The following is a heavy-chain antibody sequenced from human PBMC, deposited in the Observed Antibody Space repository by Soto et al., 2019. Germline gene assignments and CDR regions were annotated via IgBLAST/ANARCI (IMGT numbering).Heavy chain of an antibody. CDR2: TNPNSGGT. CDR3: AREAYYDFWSGYPDYYGMDV. D-gene: IGHD3-3*01. J-gene: IGHJ6*02. Sequence: ASVKVSCKASGYTFTGYYMHWVRQAPGQGLEWMGWTNPNSGGTNYAQKFQGRVTMTRDTSISTAYMELSRLRSDDTAVYYCAREAYYDFWSGYPDYYGMDVWGQGTTVTVSS. CDR1: GYTFTGYY. V-gene: IGHV1-2*02.